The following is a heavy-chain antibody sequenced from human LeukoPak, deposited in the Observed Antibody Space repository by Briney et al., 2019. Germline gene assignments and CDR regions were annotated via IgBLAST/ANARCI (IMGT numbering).Heavy chain of an antibody. V-gene: IGHV4-39*01. CDR2: IYSSGST. D-gene: IGHD5-24*01. CDR1: GGSISSSSYY. J-gene: IGHJ4*02. Sequence: SETLSLTCTVSGGSISSSSYYWGWLRQPPGKGLERIGSIYSSGSTYYNPSLERRVPISVDTSMNQFSLKVSSVTAADTVVYCCARLRRWLQTFDYWGQGTLVTVSS. CDR3: ARLRRWLQTFDY.